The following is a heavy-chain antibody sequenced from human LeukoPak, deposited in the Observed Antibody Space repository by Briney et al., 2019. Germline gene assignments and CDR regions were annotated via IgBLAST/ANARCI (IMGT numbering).Heavy chain of an antibody. CDR3: ARHGVGATIDFDY. V-gene: IGHV4-39*01. CDR1: GASISTNNYY. D-gene: IGHD1-26*01. Sequence: KPSETLSLTCTVSGASISTNNYYWGWVRQPPGKGLEWIGSIYYSGSTYYKSSLKTRVTISVDTSRNQFSLKLSSVTAADTAVYYCARHGVGATIDFDYWGQGTLVTVSS. CDR2: IYYSGST. J-gene: IGHJ4*02.